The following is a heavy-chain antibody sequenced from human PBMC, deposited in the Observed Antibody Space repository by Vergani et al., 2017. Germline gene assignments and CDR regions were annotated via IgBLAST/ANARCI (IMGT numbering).Heavy chain of an antibody. V-gene: IGHV1-69*13. CDR1: GGTFSSYA. CDR2: IIPIFSTA. J-gene: IGHJ4*02. D-gene: IGHD6-13*01. CDR3: ARQPGYSSSWYLALDY. Sequence: QVQLVQSGAEVKKPGSSVKVSCEASGGTFSSYAISWVRQAPGQGLEWMGRIIPIFSTANYAQKFQGRVTITADESTSTAYMELSSLRSEDTAVYYCARQPGYSSSWYLALDYWGQGTLVTVSS.